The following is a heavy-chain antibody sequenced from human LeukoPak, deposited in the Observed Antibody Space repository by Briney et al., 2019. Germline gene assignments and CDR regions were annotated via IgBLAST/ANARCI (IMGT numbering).Heavy chain of an antibody. CDR2: INHSGST. J-gene: IGHJ4*02. CDR3: ARKLHWFMN. CDR1: GGSFSGYY. Sequence: SETLSLTCAVYGGSFSGYYLSWIRQPPGKGLEWIGEINHSGSTNYSPSLKSRVTISIDTSKNQFSLRLSSVTAADTAVYYCARKLHWFMNWGQGTLVTVSS. D-gene: IGHD3-9*01. V-gene: IGHV4-34*01.